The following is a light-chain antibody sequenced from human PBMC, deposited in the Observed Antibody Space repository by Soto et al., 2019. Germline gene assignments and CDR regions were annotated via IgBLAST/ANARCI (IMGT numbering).Light chain of an antibody. CDR1: QSSNNRY. J-gene: IGKJ3*01. CDR3: QQFGSSPGFT. Sequence: EIVLTQSPGTLSLSPGERTTLSCRASQSSNNRYLAWYQQKPGQAPRLLIYAASSRATGIPDRFSGSGSGTDFTLTISRREPEDFAVYYCQQFGSSPGFTFGPGTKVDIK. V-gene: IGKV3-20*01. CDR2: AAS.